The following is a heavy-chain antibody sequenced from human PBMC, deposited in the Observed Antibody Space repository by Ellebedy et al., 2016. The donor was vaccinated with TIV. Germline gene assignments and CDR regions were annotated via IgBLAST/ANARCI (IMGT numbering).Heavy chain of an antibody. D-gene: IGHD2-15*01. CDR2: ISSSGTTK. Sequence: GESLKISCAASGFPFSSFEFNWVRQSPGKGLEWVSYISSSGTTKYYADSVKGRFTISRDNAQNSLYLQMNSLRAEDTAIDYCAAAHYYFYGKDVWGQGTRVTVSS. CDR1: GFPFSSFE. J-gene: IGHJ6*02. CDR3: AAAHYYFYGKDV. V-gene: IGHV3-48*03.